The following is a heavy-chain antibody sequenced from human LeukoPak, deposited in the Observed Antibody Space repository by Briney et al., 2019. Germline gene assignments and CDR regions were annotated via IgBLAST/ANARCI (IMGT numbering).Heavy chain of an antibody. CDR3: ARDQDVVRGVIKTRYFDY. CDR2: IYYSGST. D-gene: IGHD3-10*01. CDR1: GGSISSSSYY. V-gene: IGHV4-39*07. Sequence: PSETLSLTCTVSGGSISSSSYYWGWIRQPPGKGLEWIGSIYYSGSTYYNPSLESRVTISVDTSKNQFSLKLSSVTAADTAVYYCARDQDVVRGVIKTRYFDYWGQGTLVTVSS. J-gene: IGHJ4*02.